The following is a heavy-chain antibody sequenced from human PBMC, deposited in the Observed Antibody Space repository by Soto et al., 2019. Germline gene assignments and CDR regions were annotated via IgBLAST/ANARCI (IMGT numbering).Heavy chain of an antibody. CDR1: GGTFSSYA. CDR2: IIPIFGTA. CDR3: AREEVAVRHVDY. V-gene: IGHV1-69*13. J-gene: IGHJ4*02. D-gene: IGHD6-6*01. Sequence: ASVKVSCKASGGTFSSYAISWVRQAPGQGLEWMGGIIPIFGTANYAQKFQGRVTITADESTSTAYMELSSLRSEDTAVYYCAREEVAVRHVDYWGQGTLVTVSS.